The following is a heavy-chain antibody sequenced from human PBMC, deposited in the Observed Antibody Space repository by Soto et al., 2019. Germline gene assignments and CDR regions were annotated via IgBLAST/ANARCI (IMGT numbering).Heavy chain of an antibody. J-gene: IGHJ4*02. CDR2: INQDESEK. Sequence: PGGSLRLSCAASGSTLTTYWMTWVRQAPGKGLEWVANINQDESEKYYVDSVKGRFTISRDIAKSSVYLQMNSLRDEDTAVYFCTRGSGLATPFDFWGQGTLVTVSS. CDR1: GSTLTTYW. D-gene: IGHD6-19*01. CDR3: TRGSGLATPFDF. V-gene: IGHV3-7*03.